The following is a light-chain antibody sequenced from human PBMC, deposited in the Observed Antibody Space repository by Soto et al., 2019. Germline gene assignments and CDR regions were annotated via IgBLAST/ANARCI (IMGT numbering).Light chain of an antibody. CDR3: CSYAGSYTLV. CDR1: SSDVGGYNY. J-gene: IGLJ2*01. V-gene: IGLV2-11*01. Sequence: QSALTQPRSVSGSPGQSVTISCTGTSSDVGGYNYVSWYQQHPGKAPKLMIYDVSKRPSGVTDRFSGSKSGNTASLTISGLQAEDGADYYCCSYAGSYTLVFGGGTKLTVL. CDR2: DVS.